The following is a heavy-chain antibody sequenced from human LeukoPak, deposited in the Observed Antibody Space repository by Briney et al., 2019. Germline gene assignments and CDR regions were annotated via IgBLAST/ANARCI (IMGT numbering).Heavy chain of an antibody. CDR1: GFTFSSYA. CDR3: ARVHYYDSSGPVDY. Sequence: GGSLRLSCAASGFTFSSYAMSWVRQAPGKGLEWVSSISSSSSYIYYADSVKGRFTISRDNAKNSLYLQMNSLRAEDTAVYYCARVHYYDSSGPVDYWGQGTLVTVSP. J-gene: IGHJ4*02. D-gene: IGHD3-22*01. V-gene: IGHV3-21*01. CDR2: ISSSSSYI.